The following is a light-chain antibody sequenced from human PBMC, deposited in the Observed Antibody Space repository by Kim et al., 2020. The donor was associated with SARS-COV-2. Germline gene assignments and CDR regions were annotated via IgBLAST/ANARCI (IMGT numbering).Light chain of an antibody. CDR2: RNN. CDR3: SAWDSSLSSWV. CDR1: TDEVRNQE. Sequence: QTATLTCTGHTDEVRNQETAELHQHPGHQPKLLACRNNKRPSGMSERLSAARSGNTASLTITGLQREDEADYYCSAWDSSLSSWVFGGGAQLTVL. J-gene: IGLJ3*02. V-gene: IGLV10-54*01.